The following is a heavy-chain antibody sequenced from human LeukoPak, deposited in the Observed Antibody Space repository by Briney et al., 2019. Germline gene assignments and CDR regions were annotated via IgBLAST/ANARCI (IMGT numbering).Heavy chain of an antibody. D-gene: IGHD4-17*01. CDR3: AKNRGDYDPEYFQN. CDR1: GGTFSSYA. Sequence: GASVKVSCKASGGTFSSYAISWVRQAPGQGLEWMGGIIPIFGTANYAQKFQDRVTITTDESTSTAYMELSSLRSEDTAVYYCAKNRGDYDPEYFQNWGQGTLVIVSS. CDR2: IIPIFGTA. V-gene: IGHV1-69*05. J-gene: IGHJ1*01.